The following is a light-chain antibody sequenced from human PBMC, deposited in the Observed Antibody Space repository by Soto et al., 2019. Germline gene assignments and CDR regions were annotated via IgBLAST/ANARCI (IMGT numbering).Light chain of an antibody. J-gene: IGKJ4*01. V-gene: IGKV3-15*01. CDR2: GAS. CDR3: HQYNNWPPLT. CDR1: QSVTTN. Sequence: EIVMTQSPVTLSVSPGERATLSCRASQSVTTNLAWYQHKPGQAPRLLIYGASTRATGIPARFSGSGSGTEFTLTISSLQSEDFGVYYCHQYNNWPPLTFGGGTKVEIK.